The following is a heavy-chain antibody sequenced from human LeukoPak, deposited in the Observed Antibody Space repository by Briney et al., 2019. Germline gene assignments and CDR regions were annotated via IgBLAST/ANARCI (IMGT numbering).Heavy chain of an antibody. CDR3: ATDIVVVPDY. J-gene: IGHJ4*02. D-gene: IGHD2-15*01. CDR2: INSDGRNT. CDR1: GFPISSYW. V-gene: IGHV3-74*01. Sequence: GGSLRLSCAAPGFPISSYWMHWVRQAPAKGLVWVSRINSDGRNTNYADSVKGRFTISRDNAKNSLYLQMNSLRAEDTAVYYCATDIVVVPDYWGQGTLVTVSS.